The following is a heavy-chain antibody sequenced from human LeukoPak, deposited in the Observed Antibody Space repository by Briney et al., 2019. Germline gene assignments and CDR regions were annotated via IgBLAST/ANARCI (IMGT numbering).Heavy chain of an antibody. CDR2: ISHSGST. CDR3: ARVFYYDSGGSYFGYFDY. Sequence: SETLSLTCAVSGGSIRSSSFFWGWIRQPPGKGLEWIGSISHSGSTHYSPTLKNRVIISVDTSKNQFPLNLSSVIAADTAVYYCARVFYYDSGGSYFGYFDYWGQGTLVTVSS. V-gene: IGHV4-39*06. CDR1: GGSIRSSSFF. J-gene: IGHJ4*02. D-gene: IGHD3-22*01.